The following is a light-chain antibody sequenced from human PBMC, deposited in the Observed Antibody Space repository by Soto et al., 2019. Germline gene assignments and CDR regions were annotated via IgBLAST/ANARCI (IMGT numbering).Light chain of an antibody. Sequence: DIQMTQSPSTLSASVGDRVTITCRASQTISNWLAWYQQKPGKAPKLLIYDVSSLQSGVPSRFSGSGSGTAFTLTISSLQPDDSATYYCQQYTNTNNPWMFGQGTKVEI. J-gene: IGKJ1*01. CDR3: QQYTNTNNPWM. V-gene: IGKV1-5*01. CDR2: DVS. CDR1: QTISNW.